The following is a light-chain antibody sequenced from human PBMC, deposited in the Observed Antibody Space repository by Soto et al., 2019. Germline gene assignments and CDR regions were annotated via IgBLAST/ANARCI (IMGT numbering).Light chain of an antibody. CDR2: AAS. V-gene: IGKV1-39*01. J-gene: IGKJ2*01. CDR3: QQSYSTPLEPALTT. CDR1: QSISSY. Sequence: DIQMTQSPSSLSASVGDRVTITCRASQSISSYLNWYQQKPGKAPKLLIYAASSLQSGVPSRFSGSGSGTDFTLTISSLQPEDFATYYCQQSYSTPLEPALTTFGQGTKLEIK.